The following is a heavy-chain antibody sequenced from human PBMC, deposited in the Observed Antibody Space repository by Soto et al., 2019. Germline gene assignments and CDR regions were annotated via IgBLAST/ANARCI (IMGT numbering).Heavy chain of an antibody. D-gene: IGHD3-22*01. V-gene: IGHV5-51*01. CDR3: ARHGYYDSSGSRTYGMDV. CDR1: GYSFTSYL. Sequence: VESLKISCKGSGYSFTSYLIGWVRPMPGKGLEWMGIIYPGDSDTRYSPSFQGQVTISADKSIRTAYLQWSSLKASDTAMYYCARHGYYDSSGSRTYGMDVWGQGTTVTVSS. J-gene: IGHJ6*02. CDR2: IYPGDSDT.